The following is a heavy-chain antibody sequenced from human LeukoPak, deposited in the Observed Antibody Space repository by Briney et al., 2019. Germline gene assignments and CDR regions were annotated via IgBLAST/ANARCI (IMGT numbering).Heavy chain of an antibody. D-gene: IGHD2-8*01. J-gene: IGHJ5*02. CDR1: GFTFSDYY. V-gene: IGHV3-11*06. Sequence: GGSLRLSCAASGFTFSDYYMSWIRQAPGKGLEWVSYISTTSSYTNYADSVKGRFTISRDNAKNSLYPQMNSLRAEDTAVYYCARDRHCTNGVCVGWFDPWGQGTLVTVSS. CDR3: ARDRHCTNGVCVGWFDP. CDR2: ISTTSSYT.